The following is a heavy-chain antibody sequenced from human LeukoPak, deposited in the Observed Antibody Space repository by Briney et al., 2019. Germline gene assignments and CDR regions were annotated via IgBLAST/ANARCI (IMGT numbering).Heavy chain of an antibody. J-gene: IGHJ3*02. D-gene: IGHD5-12*01. CDR2: IYYSGST. Sequence: SETLSLTCTVSGGSISSSSYYWGWIRQPPGKGLEWIGSIYYSGSTNYNPSLKSRVTISVDTSKNQFSLKLSPVTAADTAVYYCARVYGSGYDFRGAFDIWGQGTMVTVSS. CDR1: GGSISSSSYY. CDR3: ARVYGSGYDFRGAFDI. V-gene: IGHV4-39*07.